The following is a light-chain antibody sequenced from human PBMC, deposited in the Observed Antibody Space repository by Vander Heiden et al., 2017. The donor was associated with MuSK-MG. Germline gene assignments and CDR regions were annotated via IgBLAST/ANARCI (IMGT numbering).Light chain of an antibody. CDR2: AAS. V-gene: IGKV1-39*01. CDR1: QSISSY. J-gene: IGKJ2*01. Sequence: DIQMTQSPSSLSASVGDRVTITCRASQSISSYLNWYQQKPGKAPKLLIYAASSLHLGAPSRFSGSGYGTGFTLTISIRQLEDFATYSCQCNDCDPMPTFGEGTKLEIK. CDR3: QCNDCDPMPT.